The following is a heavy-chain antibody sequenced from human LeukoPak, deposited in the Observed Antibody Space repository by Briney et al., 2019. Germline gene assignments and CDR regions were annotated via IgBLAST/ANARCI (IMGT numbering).Heavy chain of an antibody. D-gene: IGHD4-17*01. J-gene: IGHJ4*02. CDR3: ATLPHGDYVLDY. CDR1: GYTLTELS. V-gene: IGHV1-24*01. CDR2: FDPEDGET. Sequence: ASVKVSCKVSGYTLTELSMHWVRQAPGKGLEWMGGFDPEDGETIYAQKFQGRVTMTEDTSTDTAYMELSSLRSEDTAVYYCATLPHGDYVLDYWGQGTLVTVSS.